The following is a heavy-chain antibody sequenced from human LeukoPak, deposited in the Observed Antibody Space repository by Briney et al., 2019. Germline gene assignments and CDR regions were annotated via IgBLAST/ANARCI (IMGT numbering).Heavy chain of an antibody. CDR2: IYSSGST. Sequence: SETLSLTCTVSGGSMRSYHWSWIRQPAGKGLEWIGRIYSSGSTDYNPSLKSRVTMSVDTSKNQFSLKLNSVTAADTAVYYCARDSGTTGEVKFDPWGQGTLVTVSS. J-gene: IGHJ5*02. D-gene: IGHD3-10*01. V-gene: IGHV4-4*07. CDR1: GGSMRSYH. CDR3: ARDSGTTGEVKFDP.